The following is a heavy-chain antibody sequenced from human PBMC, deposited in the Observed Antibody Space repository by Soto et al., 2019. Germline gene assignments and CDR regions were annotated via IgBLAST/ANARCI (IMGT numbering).Heavy chain of an antibody. CDR1: GFTFSSYS. CDR2: ISSSSSYI. D-gene: IGHD3-10*01. CDR3: ARGGSGRYRRIHY. V-gene: IGHV3-21*01. Sequence: GGSLRLSCAASGFTFSSYSMNWVRQAPGKGPEWVSSISSSSSYIYYADSVKGRFTTSRDNAKNSLYLQMNSLRAEDTAVYYCARGGSGRYRRIHYWGPGPLVTVFS. J-gene: IGHJ4*02.